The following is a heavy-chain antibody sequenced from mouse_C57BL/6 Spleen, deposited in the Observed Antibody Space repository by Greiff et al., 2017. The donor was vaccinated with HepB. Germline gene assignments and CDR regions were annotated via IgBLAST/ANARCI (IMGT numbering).Heavy chain of an antibody. CDR2: IYPGDGDT. V-gene: IGHV1-80*01. D-gene: IGHD2-3*01. CDR3: ARSRYDGYSYYYAMDY. CDR1: GYAFSSYW. Sequence: VQLQESGAELVKPGASVKISCKASGYAFSSYWMNWVKQRPGKGLEWIGQIYPGDGDTNYNGKFKGKATLTADKSSSTAYMQLSSLTSEDSAVYYCARSRYDGYSYYYAMDYWGQGTSVTVSS. J-gene: IGHJ4*01.